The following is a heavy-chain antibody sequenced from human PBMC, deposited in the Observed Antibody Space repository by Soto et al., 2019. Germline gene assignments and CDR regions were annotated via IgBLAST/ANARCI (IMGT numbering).Heavy chain of an antibody. D-gene: IGHD3-16*01. Sequence: DSVKGRFTISRDNYKNILYLQMNSLRAEDTAVYYCARDVWADRFGFQYYFDNWGQGTLVTVSS. CDR3: ARDVWADRFGFQYYFDN. V-gene: IGHV3-30*07. J-gene: IGHJ4*02.